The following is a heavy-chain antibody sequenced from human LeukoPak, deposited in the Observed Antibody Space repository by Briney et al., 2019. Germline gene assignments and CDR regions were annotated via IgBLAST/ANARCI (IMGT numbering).Heavy chain of an antibody. D-gene: IGHD3-22*01. Sequence: ASVKVSCKASGYTFTDSYMHWVRQAPGQGPEWMGWLNPNSGDTKYAQRLQGRVTMTRETSINTAYMELSSLRSDDTAVYYCASLITLVIPVAPYYYYGVDVWGERPTVSVSS. J-gene: IGHJ6*04. CDR2: LNPNSGDT. CDR3: ASLITLVIPVAPYYYYGVDV. V-gene: IGHV1-2*02. CDR1: GYTFTDSY.